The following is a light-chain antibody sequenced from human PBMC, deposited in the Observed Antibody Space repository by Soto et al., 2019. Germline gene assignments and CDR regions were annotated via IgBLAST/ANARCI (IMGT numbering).Light chain of an antibody. CDR3: QRYNSYWA. J-gene: IGKJ1*01. Sequence: DIQMTQSPSTLSASVGDRVTITCRCSQTVNIWLAWYQQKPGKAPKPLIYAASSLQSGVPSRFSGSGSGSEFTLTISSLQPDDFATYYCQRYNSYWAFGPGTKVDIK. CDR1: QTVNIW. V-gene: IGKV1-5*01. CDR2: AAS.